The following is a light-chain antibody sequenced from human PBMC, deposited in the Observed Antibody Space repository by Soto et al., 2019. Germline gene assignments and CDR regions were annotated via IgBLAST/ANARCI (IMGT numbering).Light chain of an antibody. CDR2: SNN. Sequence: QSVLTQPPSASGTPGQRVTISCSGSSSNIGSNFVYWYQQLPGTAPKLLIYSNNQRPSGVPDRFSGSKSGTSASLAISGLRSDDEADYYCAAWDDSLSGVFGGGTKVTVL. V-gene: IGLV1-47*01. CDR3: AAWDDSLSGV. CDR1: SSNIGSNF. J-gene: IGLJ3*02.